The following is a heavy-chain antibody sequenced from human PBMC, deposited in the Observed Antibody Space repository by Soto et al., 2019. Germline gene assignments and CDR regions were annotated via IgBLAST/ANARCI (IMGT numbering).Heavy chain of an antibody. Sequence: GESLKISCKGSGYSFTSYWIGWVRQMPGKGLEWMGIIYPGDSDTRYSPSFQGQVTISADKSISTAYLQWSSLKASDTAMYYCARPHLSGSYGGGYYFDYWGQGTLVTVSS. D-gene: IGHD1-26*01. CDR2: IYPGDSDT. J-gene: IGHJ4*02. CDR1: GYSFTSYW. V-gene: IGHV5-51*01. CDR3: ARPHLSGSYGGGYYFDY.